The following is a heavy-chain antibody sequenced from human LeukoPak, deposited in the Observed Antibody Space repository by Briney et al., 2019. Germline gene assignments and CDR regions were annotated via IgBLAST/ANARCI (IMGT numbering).Heavy chain of an antibody. D-gene: IGHD5-12*01. Sequence: SETLSLTCTVSGGSISSSSYYWGWIRQPPGKGLEWIGSIYYSGSTYYNPSLKSRVTISVDTSKNQFSLKLSSVTAADTAVYYCARVGGYDPFDYWGRGTLVTVSS. CDR3: ARVGGYDPFDY. V-gene: IGHV4-39*07. CDR1: GGSISSSSYY. J-gene: IGHJ4*02. CDR2: IYYSGST.